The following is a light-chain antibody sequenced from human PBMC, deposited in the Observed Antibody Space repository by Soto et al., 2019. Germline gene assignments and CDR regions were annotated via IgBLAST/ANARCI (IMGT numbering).Light chain of an antibody. CDR3: QQSYITPYT. J-gene: IGKJ2*01. Sequence: DIQMTQSPSSLSVSVGDRVTITCRASQSISTYLNWYQQKPGKAPNLLIYTSSDLQSGVSSRFSVSGSGTDFTLTISSLQPEDFATYYCQQSYITPYTFGQGTKLEIK. CDR1: QSISTY. V-gene: IGKV1-39*01. CDR2: TSS.